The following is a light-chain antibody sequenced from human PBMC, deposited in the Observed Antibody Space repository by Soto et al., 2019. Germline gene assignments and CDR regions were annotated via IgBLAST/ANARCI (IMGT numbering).Light chain of an antibody. CDR2: GAS. Sequence: EIVLTQSPGTLSLSPGERATLSCRASQSVSSSYLAWYQQKPGQAPRLLIYGASSRATGIPDRFSSSGSGTDFTLTISRLEPEDFAVYYCQQYGSLITFGQGTRLEMK. J-gene: IGKJ5*01. CDR3: QQYGSLIT. CDR1: QSVSSSY. V-gene: IGKV3-20*01.